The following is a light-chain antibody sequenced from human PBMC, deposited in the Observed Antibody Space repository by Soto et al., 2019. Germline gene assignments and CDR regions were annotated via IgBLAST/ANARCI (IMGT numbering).Light chain of an antibody. J-gene: IGKJ1*01. CDR3: QHYNSYSEA. Sequence: DIQMTQSPSPLSASVGDSVTITCRASQGIRNDLGWYQQKPGKAPKRLIYVASSLQSGVPSRFSGSGSGTEFTLTISSLQPDDFATYYCQHYNSYSEAFGQGTKVDIK. V-gene: IGKV1-17*01. CDR2: VAS. CDR1: QGIRND.